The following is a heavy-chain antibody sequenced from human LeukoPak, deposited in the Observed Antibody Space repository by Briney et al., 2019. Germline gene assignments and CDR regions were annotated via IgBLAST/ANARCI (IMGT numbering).Heavy chain of an antibody. CDR3: ARVIIVGATGI. J-gene: IGHJ3*02. CDR1: GFTFSSYA. V-gene: IGHV3-23*01. D-gene: IGHD1-26*01. CDR2: ISGSGGST. Sequence: GGSLRLSCAASGFTFSSYAMSWVRQAPGKGLEWVSAISGSGGSTYYADSVKGRFTISRDNAKNSLYLQMNSLRAEDTAVYYCARVIIVGATGIWGQGTMVTVSS.